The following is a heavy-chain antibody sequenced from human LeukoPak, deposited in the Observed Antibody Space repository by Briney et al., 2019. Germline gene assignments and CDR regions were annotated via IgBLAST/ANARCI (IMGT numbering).Heavy chain of an antibody. D-gene: IGHD3-9*01. CDR2: IYYSGST. CDR1: GGSISSSSYY. Sequence: SQTLSLTCTVSGGSISSSSYYWGWIRQPPGKGLEGIGRIYYSGSTYYNPSLKSRVTISVDTSKNQFSLKLSSVTAADTAVYYCARAEFLTGYLSDYWGQGTLVTVSS. V-gene: IGHV4-39*01. J-gene: IGHJ4*02. CDR3: ARAEFLTGYLSDY.